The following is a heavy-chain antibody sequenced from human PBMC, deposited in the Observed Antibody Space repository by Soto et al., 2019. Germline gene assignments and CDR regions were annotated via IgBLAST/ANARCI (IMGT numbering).Heavy chain of an antibody. Sequence: QVPLAQAGAEAKQPGASVQVSCKASGYTFSVYHMHLVRQAPGQGLEWMGWVHPNSGGTTCAQSFEGRVTMTRDTSSNTAYLARSRLTSDDTAVYYCAKALLRGMDVWGQGTTVTVPS. D-gene: IGHD1-26*01. J-gene: IGHJ6*02. V-gene: IGHV1-2*02. CDR1: GYTFSVYH. CDR2: VHPNSGGT. CDR3: AKALLRGMDV.